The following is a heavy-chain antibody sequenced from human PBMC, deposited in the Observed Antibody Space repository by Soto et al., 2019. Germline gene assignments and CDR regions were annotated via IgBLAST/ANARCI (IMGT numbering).Heavy chain of an antibody. J-gene: IGHJ4*02. Sequence: GGSVRLSCAASGFTFSDYYMSWIRQAPGKGLEWVSYISSSGSTIYYADSVKGRFTISRDNAKNSLYLQMNSLRAEDTAVYYCASDGSSSPTSFFLFDYWGQGTLVTVSS. CDR2: ISSSGSTI. CDR1: GFTFSDYY. V-gene: IGHV3-11*01. D-gene: IGHD6-13*01. CDR3: ASDGSSSPTSFFLFDY.